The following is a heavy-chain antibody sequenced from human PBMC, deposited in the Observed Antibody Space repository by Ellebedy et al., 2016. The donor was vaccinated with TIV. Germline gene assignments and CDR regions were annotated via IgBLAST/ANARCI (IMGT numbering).Heavy chain of an antibody. CDR3: AQGGGVGTTNCDY. V-gene: IGHV1-2*02. CDR2: NKPNSGGT. Sequence: AASVKVSCKASGFTFTGYYMHWVRQAPGQGLEWMGWNKPNSGGTKYAQKFLGRVTMTRDTSISTAYMELSRVRSDDTAMYYCAQGGGVGTTNCDYWGQGTLVTVSS. D-gene: IGHD1-26*01. J-gene: IGHJ4*02. CDR1: GFTFTGYY.